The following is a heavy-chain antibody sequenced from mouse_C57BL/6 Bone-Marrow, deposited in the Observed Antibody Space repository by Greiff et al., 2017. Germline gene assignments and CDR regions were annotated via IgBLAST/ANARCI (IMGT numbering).Heavy chain of an antibody. CDR2: INPNNGGT. CDR1: GYTFTDYY. Sequence: VQLQQSGPELVKPGASVKISCKASGYTFTDYYMNWVKQSHGKSLEWIGDINPNNGGTSYNQKFKGKATLTVDKSSSTAYMELRSLTSEDSAVYYCATDDYEGAMDYWGQGTSVTVSS. V-gene: IGHV1-26*01. D-gene: IGHD2-4*01. CDR3: ATDDYEGAMDY. J-gene: IGHJ4*01.